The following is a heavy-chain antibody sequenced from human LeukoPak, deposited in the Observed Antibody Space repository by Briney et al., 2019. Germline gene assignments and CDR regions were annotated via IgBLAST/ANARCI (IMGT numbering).Heavy chain of an antibody. Sequence: SETLSLTCTVSGGSISSNNYYWGWLRQPPGMGLEWIATIYYSGSTYYNPSLKSRVTISVDTSKNQFSLKLSSVTAADTAVYYCARHPFNYYYYMDVWGKGTTATVSS. V-gene: IGHV4-39*01. CDR3: ARHPFNYYYYMDV. CDR2: IYYSGST. J-gene: IGHJ6*03. CDR1: GGSISSNNYY.